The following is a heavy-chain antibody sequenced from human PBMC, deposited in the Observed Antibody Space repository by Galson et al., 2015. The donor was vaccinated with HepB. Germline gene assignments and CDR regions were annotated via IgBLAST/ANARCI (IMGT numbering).Heavy chain of an antibody. CDR1: GGTFNTYA. Sequence: SVKVSCKASGGTFNTYAMNWVRQAPGQGFEWVGGIIPLFGTADYSQRFQGRVTITADGSTTTAYMELSSLTSDDTAVYYCAGGSAYFDYWGQGTQVTVSS. CDR3: AGGSAYFDY. CDR2: IIPLFGTA. V-gene: IGHV1-69*13. J-gene: IGHJ4*02.